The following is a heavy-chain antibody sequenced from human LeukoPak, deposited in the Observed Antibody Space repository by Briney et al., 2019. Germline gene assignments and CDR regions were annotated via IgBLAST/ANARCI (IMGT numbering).Heavy chain of an antibody. D-gene: IGHD5-12*01. Sequence: GRSLRLSCEASGFTFDDYAMYWVRQAPGKGLEWVSGISWNSGNIGYADSVKGRFTISRDNAKNSLYLQMDSLRAEDTALYFCAKDAWRRDFYYGMDVWGQGTTVAVSS. CDR3: AKDAWRRDFYYGMDV. V-gene: IGHV3-9*01. J-gene: IGHJ6*02. CDR1: GFTFDDYA. CDR2: ISWNSGNI.